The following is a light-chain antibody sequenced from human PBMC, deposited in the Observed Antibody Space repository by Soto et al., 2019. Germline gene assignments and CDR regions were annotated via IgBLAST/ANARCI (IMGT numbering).Light chain of an antibody. Sequence: QSVLTQPASVSGSPGQSITISCTGTSSDVGAYKYVSWYQQHPSKVPKLIIYGVSNRPSGVSNRFSGSKSGNTAFLTISGLQPEDEADYYCSSFTGTTTLDVFGTGTKVTV. CDR2: GVS. V-gene: IGLV2-14*03. CDR1: SSDVGAYKY. J-gene: IGLJ1*01. CDR3: SSFTGTTTLDV.